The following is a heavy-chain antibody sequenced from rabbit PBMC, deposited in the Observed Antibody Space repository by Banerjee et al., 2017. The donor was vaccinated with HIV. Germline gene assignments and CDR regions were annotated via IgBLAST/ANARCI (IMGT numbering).Heavy chain of an antibody. CDR1: GFSFSNKFV. Sequence: QSLEESGGDLVKPGASLTLTCTASGFSFSNKFVMCWVRQAPGKGLEWIACINTSTANTVYASWAKGRFTISRTSSTTVTLQMTSLTAADTATYFCARGDGGYAYDLWGPGTLVTVS. CDR2: INTSTANT. CDR3: ARGDGGYAYDL. V-gene: IGHV1S40*01. J-gene: IGHJ4*01. D-gene: IGHD6-1*01.